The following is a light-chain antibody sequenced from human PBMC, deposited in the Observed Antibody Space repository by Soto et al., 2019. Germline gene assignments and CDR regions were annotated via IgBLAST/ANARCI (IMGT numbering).Light chain of an antibody. Sequence: EIVLTQSPGTRSLSPGERGTRACRASQSVSSSYLAWYQQKPGQAPRLLIYGASSRATGIPDRFSGSGSGTDFTLTISRLEPEDFAVYYCQQDGSSSWTFGPGTKVDIK. J-gene: IGKJ1*01. CDR2: GAS. V-gene: IGKV3-20*01. CDR3: QQDGSSSWT. CDR1: QSVSSSY.